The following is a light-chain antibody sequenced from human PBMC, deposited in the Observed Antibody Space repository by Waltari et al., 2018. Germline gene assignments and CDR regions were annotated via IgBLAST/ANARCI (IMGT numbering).Light chain of an antibody. V-gene: IGKV1-5*03. J-gene: IGKJ1*01. CDR3: QQYNSYLWT. CDR2: KAS. Sequence: DIQMTQSPSTLSASVGDRVTITCRASQSISSWVAWYQQKPGKAPNLLIYKASSLESGVPARFSGSGSGTEFTLTISSLQPDDFATYYCQQYNSYLWTFGHGTKVEIK. CDR1: QSISSW.